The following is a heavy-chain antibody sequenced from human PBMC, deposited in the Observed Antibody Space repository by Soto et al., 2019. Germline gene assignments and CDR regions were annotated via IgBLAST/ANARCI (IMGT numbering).Heavy chain of an antibody. D-gene: IGHD6-13*01. CDR1: GGSISGNYNY. J-gene: IGHJ4*02. Sequence: SETLSLTCTVSGGSISGNYNYWGWIRQPPGEGLEWIGSISYSGTTNSNPSLKSRITISVDTSKNHFSLRLSSVTAIDTAVYYCARVGGVPSSSPGVAHWGQGILVTVSS. CDR2: ISYSGTT. V-gene: IGHV4-39*02. CDR3: ARVGGVPSSSPGVAH.